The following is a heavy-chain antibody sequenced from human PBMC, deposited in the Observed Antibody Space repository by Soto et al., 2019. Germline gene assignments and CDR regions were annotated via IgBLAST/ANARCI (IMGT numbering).Heavy chain of an antibody. V-gene: IGHV3-13*05. J-gene: IGHJ6*02. CDR3: ARTDRDFYGLDV. CDR2: ISAAGDP. Sequence: EVQLVESGGGLVQPGGSLRLSCEASGFTFRNYDMHWVRQGTGKGQEWVSGISAAGDPDYADSVEGRFTISRENAQNSFSLQMNSLRVGDTAVYYCARTDRDFYGLDVWGQGTTVIVSS. CDR1: GFTFRNYD.